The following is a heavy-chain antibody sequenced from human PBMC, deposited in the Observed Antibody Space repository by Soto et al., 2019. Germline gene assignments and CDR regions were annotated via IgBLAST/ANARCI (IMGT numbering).Heavy chain of an antibody. Sequence: GGSLRLSCAASGFTFSSYAMSWVRQAPGKGLEWVSGISGSGGSPYEANSVKGRLTISRANSKNTLNLQMNSLRAEDTAVYYCAKDRKSGSGWYWDYWGQGTLVTVSS. D-gene: IGHD6-19*01. CDR1: GFTFSSYA. V-gene: IGHV3-23*01. CDR3: AKDRKSGSGWYWDY. CDR2: ISGSGGSP. J-gene: IGHJ4*02.